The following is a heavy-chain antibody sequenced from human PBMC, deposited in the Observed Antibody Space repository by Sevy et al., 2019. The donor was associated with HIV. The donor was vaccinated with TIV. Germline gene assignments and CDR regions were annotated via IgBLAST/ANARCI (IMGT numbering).Heavy chain of an antibody. J-gene: IGHJ4*02. CDR2: ISGSGGST. D-gene: IGHD6-13*01. V-gene: IGHV3-23*01. CDR1: GFTFSSYA. CDR3: AIDHRRSGKIMAAAGRHYFDY. Sequence: GGSLRLSCAASGFTFSSYAMSWVRQAPGKGLEWVSAISGSGGSTYYADSVKGRLTISRDNSKNTLYLQMNSLRAEDTAVYYCAIDHRRSGKIMAAAGRHYFDYWGQGTLVTVSS.